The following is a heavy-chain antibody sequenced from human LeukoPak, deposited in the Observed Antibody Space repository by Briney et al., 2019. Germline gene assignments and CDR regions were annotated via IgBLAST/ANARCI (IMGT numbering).Heavy chain of an antibody. J-gene: IGHJ6*03. CDR2: ISSSGSTI. CDR3: ARVRGTTGPNYDILTGYPHYYYYYMDV. V-gene: IGHV3-11*01. CDR1: GFTFSDYY. D-gene: IGHD3-9*01. Sequence: GGSLRLSCAASGFTFSDYYMSWIRQAPGKGLEWVSYISSSGSTIYYADSVKGRFTISRDNAKNSLYLQMNSLRAEDTAVYYCARVRGTTGPNYDILTGYPHYYYYYMDVWGKGTTVTVSS.